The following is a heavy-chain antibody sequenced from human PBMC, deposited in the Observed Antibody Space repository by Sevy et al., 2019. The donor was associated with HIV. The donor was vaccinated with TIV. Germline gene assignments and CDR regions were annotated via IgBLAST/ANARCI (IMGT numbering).Heavy chain of an antibody. CDR3: ARDTMVRGVMYWFDP. V-gene: IGHV1-2*04. CDR1: GYTFTGYY. D-gene: IGHD3-10*01. J-gene: IGHJ5*02. CDR2: INPNSGGT. Sequence: ASVKVSCKASGYTFTGYYMHWVRQAPGQGLEWMRWINPNSGGTNYAQKFQGWVTMTRDTSISTAYMELSRLRSDDTAVYYCARDTMVRGVMYWFDPWGQGTLVTVSS.